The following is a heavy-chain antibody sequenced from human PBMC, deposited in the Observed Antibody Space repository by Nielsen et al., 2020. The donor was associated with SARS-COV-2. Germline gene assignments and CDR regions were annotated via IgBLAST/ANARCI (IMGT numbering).Heavy chain of an antibody. Sequence: GGSLRLSCTASGFTFGDYAMSWVRQAPGKGLEWVGRIKSKTDGGTTDYAAPVKGRFTISRDDSKNTLYLQMSSLKTEDTAVYYCTTGFQGRYDYYGMDVWGQGTTVTVSS. CDR3: TTGFQGRYDYYGMDV. CDR1: GFTFGDYA. CDR2: IKSKTDGGTT. D-gene: IGHD1-26*01. V-gene: IGHV3-15*01. J-gene: IGHJ6*02.